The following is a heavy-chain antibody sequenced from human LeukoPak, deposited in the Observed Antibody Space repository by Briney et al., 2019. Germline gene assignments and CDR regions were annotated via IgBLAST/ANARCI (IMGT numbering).Heavy chain of an antibody. D-gene: IGHD2-2*01. V-gene: IGHV3-30*18. Sequence: GGSLRLSCAASGFTFSNYGMHWVRQAPGKGLEWVAVISYDGSNKYYADSVKGRFTFSRDNSKNTLYLQMSSLRAEDTAVYYCAKEKGIYCSSIDCSPGMDVWGQGTTVTVSS. CDR1: GFTFSNYG. J-gene: IGHJ6*02. CDR2: ISYDGSNK. CDR3: AKEKGIYCSSIDCSPGMDV.